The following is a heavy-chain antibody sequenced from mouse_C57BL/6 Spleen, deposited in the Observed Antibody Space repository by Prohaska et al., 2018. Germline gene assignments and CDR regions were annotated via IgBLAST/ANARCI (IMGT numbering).Heavy chain of an antibody. Sequence: EVKLEESGGGLVQPGGSMKLSCVASGFTFSNYWMNWVRQSPAKGLEWVAQIRLKSDNYATHYAESVKGRFTISRDDSKSSVYLQMNNLRAEDTGIYYCTGAGSSLGDWGQSTTLTVSS. CDR2: IRLKSDNYAT. D-gene: IGHD1-1*01. V-gene: IGHV6-3*01. CDR1: GFTFSNYW. CDR3: TGAGSSLGD. J-gene: IGHJ2*01.